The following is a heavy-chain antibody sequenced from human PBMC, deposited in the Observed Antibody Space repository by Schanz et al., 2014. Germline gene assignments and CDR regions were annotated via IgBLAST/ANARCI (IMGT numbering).Heavy chain of an antibody. V-gene: IGHV1-69*09. CDR2: IIPILGIA. J-gene: IGHJ4*02. CDR3: ARGYGDSPTDF. Sequence: QGQLVQSGAEVKKPGASVKVSCKASGYTFTSDSMHWVRQAPGQGLEWMGRIIPILGIANYAQKFQGRVTITADKSTFTAYMELTSLRSEDTAVYYCARGYGDSPTDFWGQGTLVTVSS. D-gene: IGHD4-17*01. CDR1: GYTFTSDS.